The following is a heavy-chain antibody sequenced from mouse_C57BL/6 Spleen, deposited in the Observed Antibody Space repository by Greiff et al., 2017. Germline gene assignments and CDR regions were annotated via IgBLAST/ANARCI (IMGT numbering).Heavy chain of an antibody. D-gene: IGHD1-1*01. CDR1: GYTFTDYE. J-gene: IGHJ4*01. CDR3: TRWDTVVARGMDY. V-gene: IGHV1-15*01. CDR2: IDPETGGT. Sequence: VQLVESGAELVRPGASVTLSCKASGYTFTDYEMHWVKQTPVHGLEWIGAIDPETGGTAYNQKFKGKAILTADNSSSTAYMELRSLTSEDSAVYYCTRWDTVVARGMDYWGQGTSVTVSS.